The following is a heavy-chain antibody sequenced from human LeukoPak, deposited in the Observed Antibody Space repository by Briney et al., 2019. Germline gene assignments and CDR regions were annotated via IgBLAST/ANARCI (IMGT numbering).Heavy chain of an antibody. V-gene: IGHV3-33*03. J-gene: IGHJ4*02. CDR3: AKDIGHGYSSSWYYFDY. CDR1: GFTFSSYG. D-gene: IGHD6-13*01. CDR2: IWYDGSNK. Sequence: GGSLRLSCAASGFTFSSYGMHWVRQAPGKGLEWVAVIWYDGSNKYYADSVKGRFTISRDNAKNSLYLQMNSLRAEDTALYYCAKDIGHGYSSSWYYFDYWGQGTLVTVSS.